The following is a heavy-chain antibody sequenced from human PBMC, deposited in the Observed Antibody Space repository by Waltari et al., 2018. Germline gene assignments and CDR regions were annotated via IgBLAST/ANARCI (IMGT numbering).Heavy chain of an antibody. D-gene: IGHD3-22*01. V-gene: IGHV4-39*07. CDR2: IYYSGGT. CDR3: ARERARILYYYDSSGSTEDY. CDR1: GCPLSSSRQL. J-gene: IGHJ4*02. Sequence: QLQLQESGPGLVVPLETMSLTCTVSGCPLSSSRQLWGWPRPPPGKGWEWIGCIYYSGGTYYNPSLKSRVTISVDTSKNQFALELSSVTSADTAVYYCARERARILYYYDSSGSTEDYWGQGTLVTVSS.